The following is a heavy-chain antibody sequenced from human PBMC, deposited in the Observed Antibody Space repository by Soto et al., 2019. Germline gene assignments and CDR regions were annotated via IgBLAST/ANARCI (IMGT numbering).Heavy chain of an antibody. CDR1: GGTFSSYT. CDR3: ARGPGIAVAGNQYGY. CDR2: IIPILGIA. V-gene: IGHV1-69*02. D-gene: IGHD6-19*01. Sequence: GASVKVSCKASGGTFSSYTISWVRQAPGQGLEWMGRIIPILGIANYAQKFQGRVTITADKSTSTAYMELSSLRSEDTAVYYCARGPGIAVAGNQYGYWGQGTLVTVSS. J-gene: IGHJ4*02.